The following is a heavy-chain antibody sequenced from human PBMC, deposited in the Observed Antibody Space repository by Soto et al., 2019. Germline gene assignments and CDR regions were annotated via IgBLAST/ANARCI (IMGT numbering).Heavy chain of an antibody. CDR1: GYSISSSNW. CDR3: ARREIQGPIDY. J-gene: IGHJ4*02. D-gene: IGHD1-26*01. V-gene: IGHV4-28*01. CDR2: IYYSGTT. Sequence: SETLSLTCSVSGYSISSSNWWGWIRQPPGKGLEWIGYIYYSGTTYYNPSLKSRVTMSVDTSKNQFSLKLTSVTAVDTAVYYCARREIQGPIDYWGQGTLVTVSS.